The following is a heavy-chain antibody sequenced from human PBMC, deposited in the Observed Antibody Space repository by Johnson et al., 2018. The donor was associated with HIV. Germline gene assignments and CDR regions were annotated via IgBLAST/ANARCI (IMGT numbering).Heavy chain of an antibody. CDR2: IYSGDTT. J-gene: IGHJ3*02. D-gene: IGHD3-22*01. Sequence: VQLVESGGGLVKPGGSLRLSCASGFTVSTNYMSWVRQAPGKGLEWVSVIYSGDTTYYADSVKGRFTISRDNSKTTLYLQMNSLRAEDTAVYFCVREDYHYDGSDHVLGAFDIWGQGTMVTVSS. CDR3: VREDYHYDGSDHVLGAFDI. CDR1: GFTVSTNY. V-gene: IGHV3-66*01.